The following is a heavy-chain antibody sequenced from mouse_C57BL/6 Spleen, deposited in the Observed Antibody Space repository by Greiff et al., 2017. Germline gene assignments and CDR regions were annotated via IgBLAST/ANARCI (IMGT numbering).Heavy chain of an antibody. Sequence: VQLQQSGPELVKPGASVKISCKASGYSFTDYNMNWVKQSNGKSLEWIGVINPNYGTTSYNQKFKGKATLTVDQSSSTAYMQLNSLTSEDSAVYYWERRGYYDYESYAMDYWGQGTSVTVSS. CDR3: ERRGYYDYESYAMDY. J-gene: IGHJ4*01. CDR2: INPNYGTT. V-gene: IGHV1-39*01. CDR1: GYSFTDYN. D-gene: IGHD2-4*01.